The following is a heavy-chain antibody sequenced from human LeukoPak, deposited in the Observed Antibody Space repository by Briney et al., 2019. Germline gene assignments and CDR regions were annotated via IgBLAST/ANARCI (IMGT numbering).Heavy chain of an antibody. D-gene: IGHD4-17*01. V-gene: IGHV3-23*01. J-gene: IGHJ4*02. CDR2: ICGSGGHT. Sequence: GVSLTLSCAASRITFSRYAMSWLRHAPGKGVERVTNICGSGGHTFYAVSEKRRLTIYRKYPKNTLYPKMNSLKAEDTAVYYCAKQFFSQITVTSTGYFDYWGQRTLVTVSS. CDR3: AKQFFSQITVTSTGYFDY. CDR1: RITFSRYA.